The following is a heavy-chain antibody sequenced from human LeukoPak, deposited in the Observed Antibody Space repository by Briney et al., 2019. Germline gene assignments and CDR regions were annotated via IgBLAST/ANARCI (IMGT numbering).Heavy chain of an antibody. J-gene: IGHJ4*02. CDR1: GGSFSGYY. Sequence: PSETQSLTCAVYGGSFSGYYWSWIRQPPGKGLEWIGEINHSGSTNYNPSLKSRVTISVDTSKNQFSLKLSSVTAADTAVYYCARWEGYCSSTSCYGHDYWGQGTLVTVSS. CDR3: ARWEGYCSSTSCYGHDY. D-gene: IGHD2-2*01. CDR2: INHSGST. V-gene: IGHV4-34*01.